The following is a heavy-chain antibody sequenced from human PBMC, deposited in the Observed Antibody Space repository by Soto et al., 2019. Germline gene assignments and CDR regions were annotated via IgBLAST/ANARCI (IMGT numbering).Heavy chain of an antibody. CDR2: IYSSGDT. J-gene: IGHJ4*02. Sequence: SETLSLTCTVSGGSISSYYWSWIRQPPGKGLEWIGYIYSSGDTNYNPSLKSRVTISVDTSKNQFSLKLSSVTAADTAVYFCARIYCSSIRCPSYFDYWGQGTLVTASS. V-gene: IGHV4-4*08. D-gene: IGHD2-2*01. CDR3: ARIYCSSIRCPSYFDY. CDR1: GGSISSYY.